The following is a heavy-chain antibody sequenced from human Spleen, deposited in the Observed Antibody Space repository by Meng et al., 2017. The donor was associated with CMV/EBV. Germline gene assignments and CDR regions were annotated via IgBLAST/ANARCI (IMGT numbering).Heavy chain of an antibody. CDR1: GFTFDDYA. V-gene: IGHV3-9*01. J-gene: IGHJ4*02. D-gene: IGHD4-17*01. CDR2: ISWNSRKI. Sequence: SLKISCAASGFTFDDYAMHWVRQAPGKGLEWVSGISWNSRKIGDADSVKGRFTISRDNSKNTLYLQMNSLRAADTAVYYCAKGAGPSDSGRYWGQGTLVTVSS. CDR3: AKGAGPSDSGRY.